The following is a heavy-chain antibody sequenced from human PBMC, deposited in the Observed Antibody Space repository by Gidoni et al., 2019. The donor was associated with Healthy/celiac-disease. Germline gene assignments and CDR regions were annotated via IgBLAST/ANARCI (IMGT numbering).Heavy chain of an antibody. J-gene: IGHJ2*01. CDR1: GGSISSYY. CDR2: IHDSGGT. CDR3: GRVIHCSGGSCNWYFDL. V-gene: IGHV4-59*01. D-gene: IGHD2-15*01. Sequence: QVQLQESGPGLVKPSETLSLTCTVSGGSISSYYWRWIRQPPGKGLEWIGYIHDSGGTNYNPSLKSRVTISIDTSKNQFSLRLSSVTAADTAVYFCGRVIHCSGGSCNWYFDLWGRGTLVTVSS.